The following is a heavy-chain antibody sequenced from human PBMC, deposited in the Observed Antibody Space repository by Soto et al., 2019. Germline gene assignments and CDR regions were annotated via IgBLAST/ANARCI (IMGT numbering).Heavy chain of an antibody. CDR2: ISSGSTNT. CDR3: TRYSFGVFDY. Sequence: VGSLRLSCAASGFTFSDYYMSWIRQAPGKGLEWISYISSGSTNTNYADSVKGRFTISRDNAKNSLFLQMNSLRVEDTAVYYCTRYSFGVFDYWGQGTLVTVSS. V-gene: IGHV3-11*06. CDR1: GFTFSDYY. D-gene: IGHD5-18*01. J-gene: IGHJ4*02.